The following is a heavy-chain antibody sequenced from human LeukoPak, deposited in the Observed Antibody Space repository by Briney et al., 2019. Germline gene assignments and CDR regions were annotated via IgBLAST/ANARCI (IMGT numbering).Heavy chain of an antibody. CDR3: ARARSPSSGYLLRDHNWFDP. CDR1: GGTFSSYA. J-gene: IGHJ5*02. D-gene: IGHD3-22*01. CDR2: IIPIFGTA. V-gene: IGHV1-69*05. Sequence: ASVKVSCKASGGTFSSYAISWVRQAPGHGLEWMGGIIPIFGTANYAQKFQGRVTITTDESTSTAYMELSSLRSEDTAVYYCARARSPSSGYLLRDHNWFDPWGQGTLVTVSS.